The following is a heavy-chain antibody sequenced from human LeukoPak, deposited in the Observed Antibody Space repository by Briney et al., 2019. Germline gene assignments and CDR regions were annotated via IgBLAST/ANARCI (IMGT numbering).Heavy chain of an antibody. D-gene: IGHD2-2*01. J-gene: IGHJ6*04. Sequence: AAVKVFCKASGYTFTSYGISWVQQAPGQRPEWRGWINACNGNTKYSQEFQGRVTITRDTSASTAYMELSSLRSEDMAVYYCATSSTGYCSSTSCYPILDVWGKGTTVTVSS. CDR2: INACNGNT. CDR3: ATSSTGYCSSTSCYPILDV. V-gene: IGHV1-3*03. CDR1: GYTFTSYG.